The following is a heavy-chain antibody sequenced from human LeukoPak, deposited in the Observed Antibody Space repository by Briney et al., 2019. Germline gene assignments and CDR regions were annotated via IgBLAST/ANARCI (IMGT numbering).Heavy chain of an antibody. J-gene: IGHJ4*02. V-gene: IGHV3-30-3*01. Sequence: PGGSLRLSCAASGFAFSSYAMHWVRQAPGKGLEWVAVISYDGSNKYYADSVKGRFTISRDNSKNTLYLQMNSLRAEDTAVYYCARGAVGATGEAYYFDYWGQGTLVTVSS. CDR2: ISYDGSNK. CDR3: ARGAVGATGEAYYFDY. D-gene: IGHD1-26*01. CDR1: GFAFSSYA.